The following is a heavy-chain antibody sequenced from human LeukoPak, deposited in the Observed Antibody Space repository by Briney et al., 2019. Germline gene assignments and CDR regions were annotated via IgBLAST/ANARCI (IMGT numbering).Heavy chain of an antibody. Sequence: PGGSLRLSCAASGFTFRSYSMHWVRQAPGKGLVWVSRISNDGSSTNYADSVKGRFTVSRDNAKNTLYLQMNSLRAEDTAVYYCAADIQLWSTAVDYWGQGTLVTVSS. CDR1: GFTFRSYS. J-gene: IGHJ4*02. D-gene: IGHD5-18*01. V-gene: IGHV3-74*01. CDR2: ISNDGSST. CDR3: AADIQLWSTAVDY.